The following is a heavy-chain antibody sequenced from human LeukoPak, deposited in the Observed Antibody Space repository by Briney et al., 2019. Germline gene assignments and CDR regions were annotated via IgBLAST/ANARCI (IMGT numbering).Heavy chain of an antibody. CDR2: IYPGDSDT. V-gene: IGHV5-51*01. Sequence: GESLKISCKGSGYSFTSYWIGWVCQMPGKGLEWMGIIYPGDSDTRYSPSFQGQVTISADKSISTAYLQWSSLKASDTAMYYCARQKYYDSSGYHNWFDPWGQGTLVTVSS. D-gene: IGHD3-22*01. CDR3: ARQKYYDSSGYHNWFDP. J-gene: IGHJ5*02. CDR1: GYSFTSYW.